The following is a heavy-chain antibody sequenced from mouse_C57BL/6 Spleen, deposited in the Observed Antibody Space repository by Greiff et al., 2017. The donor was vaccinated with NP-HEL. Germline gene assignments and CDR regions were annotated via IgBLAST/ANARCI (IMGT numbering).Heavy chain of an antibody. J-gene: IGHJ3*01. Sequence: EVKLVESGGGSVKPGGSLKLSCAASGFTFSSYAMSWVRQTPEKRLEWVATISDGGSYTYYPDNVKGRFTISRDNAKNNLYLQMSHLKSEDTAMYYCASSTIVTTRVFAYWGQGTLVTVSA. CDR1: GFTFSSYA. CDR3: ASSTIVTTRVFAY. CDR2: ISDGGSYT. D-gene: IGHD2-5*01. V-gene: IGHV5-4*03.